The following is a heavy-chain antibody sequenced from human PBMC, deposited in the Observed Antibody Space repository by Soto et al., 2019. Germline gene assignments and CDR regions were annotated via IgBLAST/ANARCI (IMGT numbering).Heavy chain of an antibody. CDR3: ASLFPDYGDYGNFDY. V-gene: IGHV4-39*01. D-gene: IGHD4-17*01. CDR2: IYYSGST. Sequence: SETLSLTCTVSGGSISSSSYYWGWIRQPPGKGLEWIGSIYYSGSTYYNPSLKSRVTISVDTSKNQFSLKLSSVTAADTAVYYCASLFPDYGDYGNFDYWGQGTLVTVSS. CDR1: GGSISSSSYY. J-gene: IGHJ4*02.